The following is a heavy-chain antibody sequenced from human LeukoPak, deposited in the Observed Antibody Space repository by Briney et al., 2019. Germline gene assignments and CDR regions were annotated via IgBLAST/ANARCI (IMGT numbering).Heavy chain of an antibody. J-gene: IGHJ6*02. CDR3: AKDSGGYYGMDV. Sequence: GRSLRLSCAASGFTFSSYGMHWVRQAPGKGLEWVAVISYDGSNKYYADSVKGRFTISRDNSKNTLYLQMNSLRAEDTAVYCCAKDSGGYYGMDVWGQGTTVTVSS. V-gene: IGHV3-30*18. CDR1: GFTFSSYG. D-gene: IGHD3-16*01. CDR2: ISYDGSNK.